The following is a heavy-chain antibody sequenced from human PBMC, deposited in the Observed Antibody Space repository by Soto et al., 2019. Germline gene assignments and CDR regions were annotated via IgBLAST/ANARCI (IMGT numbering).Heavy chain of an antibody. D-gene: IGHD3-10*01. Sequence: GGSLRLSCAASGFTFSSYCMHWFRQAPGKGLEWVAVISYDGSNKYYADSVKGRFTISRDNSKNTLYLQMNSLRAEDTAVYYCAKDRGKAFDYWGQGTLVTVSS. CDR1: GFTFSSYC. V-gene: IGHV3-30*18. J-gene: IGHJ4*02. CDR3: AKDRGKAFDY. CDR2: ISYDGSNK.